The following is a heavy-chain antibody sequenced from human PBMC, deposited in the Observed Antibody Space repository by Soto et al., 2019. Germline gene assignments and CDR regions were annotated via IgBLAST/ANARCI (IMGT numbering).Heavy chain of an antibody. V-gene: IGHV3-21*01. CDR2: ISSSSSYI. Sequence: GGSLRLSCAASGFTFSSYSINWVRQAPGKGLEWVSSISSSSSYIYYADSVKGRFTISRDNAKNSLYLQMNSLRAEDTAVYYCARGYYDILTGYYKARPDYYYGMDVWGQGTTVTVSS. CDR3: ARGYYDILTGYYKARPDYYYGMDV. CDR1: GFTFSSYS. J-gene: IGHJ6*02. D-gene: IGHD3-9*01.